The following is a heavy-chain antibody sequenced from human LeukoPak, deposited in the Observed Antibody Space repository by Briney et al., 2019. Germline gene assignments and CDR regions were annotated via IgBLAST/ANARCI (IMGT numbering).Heavy chain of an antibody. CDR3: AVSSGSYLSPDY. D-gene: IGHD1-26*01. J-gene: IGHJ4*02. Sequence: SVKVSCKASGGTFSSYAISWVRQAPGQGLEWMGGIIPIFGTANYAQKFQGRVTITTDESTSTAYMELSSLRSEDTAVYYCAVSSGSYLSPDYWGQGALVTVSS. CDR2: IIPIFGTA. CDR1: GGTFSSYA. V-gene: IGHV1-69*05.